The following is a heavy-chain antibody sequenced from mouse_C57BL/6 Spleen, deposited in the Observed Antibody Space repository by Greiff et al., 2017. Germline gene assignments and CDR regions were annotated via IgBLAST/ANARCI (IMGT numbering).Heavy chain of an antibody. D-gene: IGHD2-3*01. CDR3: ARGRVYDPYFDY. CDR1: GYTFTTYP. V-gene: IGHV1-47*01. J-gene: IGHJ2*01. CDR2: FHPYNDDT. Sequence: QVHVKQSGAELVKPGASVTMSCKASGYTFTTYPIEWMKQNHGKSLEWIGNFHPYNDDTKYNDKFKGKATLTVEKSSSTVYLELSRLTSDDSAVYYCARGRVYDPYFDYWGQGTTVTVSS.